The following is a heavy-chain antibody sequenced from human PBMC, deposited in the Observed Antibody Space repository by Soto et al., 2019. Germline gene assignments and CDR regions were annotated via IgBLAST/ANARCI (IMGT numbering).Heavy chain of an antibody. J-gene: IGHJ4*02. CDR3: AKRAAGTSFDY. Sequence: GSLRLSCAASGFTFSSYAMHWVRQAPGKGLEWVAVISYDGSNKYYADSVKGRFTISIDNSKNTLYLQMNSLRAEDTAVYYCAKRAAGTSFDYWGQGTLVTVSS. CDR2: ISYDGSNK. V-gene: IGHV3-30-3*02. CDR1: GFTFSSYA. D-gene: IGHD6-13*01.